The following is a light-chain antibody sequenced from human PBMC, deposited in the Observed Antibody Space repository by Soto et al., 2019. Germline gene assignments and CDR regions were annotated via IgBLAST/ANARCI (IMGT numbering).Light chain of an antibody. CDR2: GAS. CDR1: HTVATN. V-gene: IGKV3-15*01. J-gene: IGKJ1*01. CDR3: QQYNNWPQT. Sequence: EPVLTQSPATLSVSAGERVPLSCRASHTVATNLAWYQQRPGQAPRLLIYGASKRASGLPARFSGSGSGTEFTLTITSLQSEDFAVYYCQQYNNWPQTFGQGTKVDIK.